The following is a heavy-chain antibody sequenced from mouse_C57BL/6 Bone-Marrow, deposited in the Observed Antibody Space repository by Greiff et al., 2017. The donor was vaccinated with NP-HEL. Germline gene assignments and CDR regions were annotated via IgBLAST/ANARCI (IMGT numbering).Heavy chain of an antibody. CDR1: GFTFNTYA. J-gene: IGHJ1*03. V-gene: IGHV10-3*01. CDR2: IRSKSSNYAT. CDR3: VRERVITTVNWYFDV. D-gene: IGHD1-1*01. Sequence: EVKLVESGGGLVQPKGSLKLSCAASGFTFNTYAMHWVRQAPGKGLEWVARIRSKSSNYATYYADSVKDRFTISRDDSQSMLYLQMNNLKTEDTAMYYSVRERVITTVNWYFDVWGTGTTVTVSS.